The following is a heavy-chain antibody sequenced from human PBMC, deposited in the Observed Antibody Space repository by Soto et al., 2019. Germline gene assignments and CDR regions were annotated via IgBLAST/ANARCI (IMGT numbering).Heavy chain of an antibody. D-gene: IGHD3-10*01. J-gene: IGHJ3*02. V-gene: IGHV5-51*01. CDR1: GYSFTSYW. Sequence: GESLKISCKGSGYSFTSYWIGWVRQMPGKGLEWMGIIYPGDSDTRYSPSFQGQVTISADKSISTAYLQWSSLKASDTAMYYCARHDHAITMVRGVSVGAFDIWGQGTMVTVSS. CDR3: ARHDHAITMVRGVSVGAFDI. CDR2: IYPGDSDT.